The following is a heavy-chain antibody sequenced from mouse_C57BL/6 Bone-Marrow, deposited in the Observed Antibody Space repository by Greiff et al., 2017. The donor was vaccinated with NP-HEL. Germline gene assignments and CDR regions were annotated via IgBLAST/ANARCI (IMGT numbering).Heavy chain of an antibody. CDR3: ARDGGGRHYAMDY. D-gene: IGHD3-3*01. J-gene: IGHJ4*01. CDR2: INYDGSST. Sequence: EVNVVESEGGLVQPGSSMKLSCTASGFTFSDYYMAWVRQVPEKGLEWVANINYDGSSTYYLDSLKSRFIISRDNAKNILYLQMSSLKSEDTATYYCARDGGGRHYAMDYWGQGTSVTVSS. CDR1: GFTFSDYY. V-gene: IGHV5-16*01.